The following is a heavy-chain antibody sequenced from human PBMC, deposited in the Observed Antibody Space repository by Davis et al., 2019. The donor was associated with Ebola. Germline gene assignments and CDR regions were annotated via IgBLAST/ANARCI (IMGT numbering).Heavy chain of an antibody. CDR1: GFTFSSYA. V-gene: IGHV3-23*01. CDR2: ISGSGGST. D-gene: IGHD3-10*01. Sequence: GESLKISCAASGFTFSSYAMSWVRQAPGKGLEWVSAISGSGGSTYYADSVKGRFTISRDNSKNTLYLQMNSLRAEDTAVYYCARGDDFGELSDSGQGTLVTVSS. CDR3: ARGDDFGELSD. J-gene: IGHJ4*02.